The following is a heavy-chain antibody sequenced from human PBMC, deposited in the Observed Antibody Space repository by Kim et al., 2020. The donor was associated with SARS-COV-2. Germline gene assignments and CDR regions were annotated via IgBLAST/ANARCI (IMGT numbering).Heavy chain of an antibody. CDR3: AKDRSYFLNTYWYFDL. D-gene: IGHD3-10*01. CDR2: ISGDGGST. V-gene: IGHV3-43*02. Sequence: GGSLRLSCAASGFTFDDYAMHWVRQAPGKGLEWVSLISGDGGSTYYADSVKGRFIISRDNSKNSLYLQMNSLRTEDTAFYYCAKDRSYFLNTYWYFDLWGRGTLGTVSS. CDR1: GFTFDDYA. J-gene: IGHJ2*01.